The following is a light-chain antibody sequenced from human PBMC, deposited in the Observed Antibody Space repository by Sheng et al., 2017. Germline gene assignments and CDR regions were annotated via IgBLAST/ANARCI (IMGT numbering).Light chain of an antibody. Sequence: QSVLTQPPSVSGAPGQRVSISCIGSNSNIGAGYDVHWYQLLPGTAPNLLINNGRFSASKSGTSASLAITGLQAEDEGDYYCQSFDSNMPGSHVIFGGGTKVTVL. CDR3: QSFDSNMPGSHVI. J-gene: IGLJ2*01. CDR1: NSNIGAGYD. V-gene: IGLV1-40*01.